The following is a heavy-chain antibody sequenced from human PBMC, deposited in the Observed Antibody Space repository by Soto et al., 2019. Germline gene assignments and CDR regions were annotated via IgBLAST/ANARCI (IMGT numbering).Heavy chain of an antibody. D-gene: IGHD3-22*01. Sequence: GESLKIACKASGYTFTSYWIGWARQMPGKGLEWMGLIYPSNSETRFSPSFQGQVTLSADKSIFTAYLQWSSLKASDTAMYYCARPGYHYDTYAFGYWGQGTPVTVAS. J-gene: IGHJ4*02. CDR2: IYPSNSET. CDR1: GYTFTSYW. CDR3: ARPGYHYDTYAFGY. V-gene: IGHV5-51*01.